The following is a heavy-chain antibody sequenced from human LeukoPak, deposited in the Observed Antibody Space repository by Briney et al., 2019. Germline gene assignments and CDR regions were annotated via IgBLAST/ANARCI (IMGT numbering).Heavy chain of an antibody. CDR3: ASSSSWHGGVDY. D-gene: IGHD6-13*01. Sequence: GGSLRLSCAASGFTFSSYEMNWVRQAPGKGLEWVSYISSSGSTIYYADSVKGRFTISRDNAKNSLYLQMNSLRAEDTAVYYCASSSSWHGGVDYWGQGTLVTVSS. V-gene: IGHV3-48*03. CDR1: GFTFSSYE. CDR2: ISSSGSTI. J-gene: IGHJ4*02.